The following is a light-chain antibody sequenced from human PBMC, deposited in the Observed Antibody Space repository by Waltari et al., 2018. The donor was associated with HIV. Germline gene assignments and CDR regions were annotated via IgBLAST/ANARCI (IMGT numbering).Light chain of an antibody. CDR1: TSDVGRSNL. Sequence: QSALTQPASVSGSPGQSITISCTGTTSDVGRSNLVSWYQQHPGKAPKLMIYEGSKRPSGVSNRFSGSKSGNTASLTISGLQAEDEADYYCCSYAGSNTFVFGTGTKVTVL. CDR3: CSYAGSNTFV. CDR2: EGS. J-gene: IGLJ1*01. V-gene: IGLV2-23*03.